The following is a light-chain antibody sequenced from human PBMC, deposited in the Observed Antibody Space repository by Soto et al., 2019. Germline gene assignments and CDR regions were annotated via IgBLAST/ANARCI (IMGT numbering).Light chain of an antibody. V-gene: IGLV4-69*01. CDR2: LNSDGSH. Sequence: QSVLTQPPSASASLGASVKLTCTLSSGHSSYAIAWHQQQPEKGPRYLMKLNSDGSHSKGDGIPDRFSGSSSGAERYLTISSLQSEDEADYYCQTWGTGIWVFGGGTKLIVL. J-gene: IGLJ3*02. CDR1: SGHSSYA. CDR3: QTWGTGIWV.